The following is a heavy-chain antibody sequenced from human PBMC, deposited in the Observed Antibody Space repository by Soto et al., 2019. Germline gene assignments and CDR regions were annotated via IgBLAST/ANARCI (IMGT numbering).Heavy chain of an antibody. V-gene: IGHV3-33*01. CDR2: IWYDGSNK. CDR3: ARVLDRIVVVPAALDV. J-gene: IGHJ6*04. Sequence: PGGSLRLSCAASGFTFSSYGMHWVRQAPGKGLEWVAVIWYDGSNKYYADSVKGRFTISRDNSKNTLYLQMNSLRAEDTAVYYCARVLDRIVVVPAALDVWAKGTTVTVSS. CDR1: GFTFSSYG. D-gene: IGHD2-2*01.